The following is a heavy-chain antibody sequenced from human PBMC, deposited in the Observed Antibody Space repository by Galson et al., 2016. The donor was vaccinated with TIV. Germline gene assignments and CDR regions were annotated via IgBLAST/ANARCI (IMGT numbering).Heavy chain of an antibody. V-gene: IGHV3-48*03. Sequence: SLRLSCAASGFTFSSYEMNWVRQAPGKGLEWVSYTIDSASSTYYADSVKGRFTISRDNAKNSVYLQMNSLRAEDTAVYYCARGRGYCDTTSCYVDYWGQGTLVIVSS. CDR1: GFTFSSYE. D-gene: IGHD2-2*01. CDR2: TIDSASST. J-gene: IGHJ4*02. CDR3: ARGRGYCDTTSCYVDY.